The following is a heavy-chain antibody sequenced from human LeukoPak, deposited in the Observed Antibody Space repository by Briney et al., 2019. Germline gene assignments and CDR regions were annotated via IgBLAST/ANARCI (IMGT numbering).Heavy chain of an antibody. CDR3: ARGYSSSWYDLYYFDY. CDR1: GFTFSNYN. D-gene: IGHD6-13*01. V-gene: IGHV3-21*01. CDR2: ISSRGSYI. Sequence: GGSLRLSCAASGFTFSNYNINWVRQTPGKGLEWVSSISSRGSYIYYADSVKGRFAISADNAMNSLYLQMNSLRAEDTAVYYCARGYSSSWYDLYYFDYWGQGTLVTVSS. J-gene: IGHJ4*02.